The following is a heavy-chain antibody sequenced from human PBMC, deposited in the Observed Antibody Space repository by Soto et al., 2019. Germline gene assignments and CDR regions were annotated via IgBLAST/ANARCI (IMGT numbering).Heavy chain of an antibody. V-gene: IGHV3-43*01. CDR3: AKYFSGYERGIYFFFRLDV. CDR2: ISWDGSTA. J-gene: IGHJ6*02. CDR1: GFTFDDHT. Sequence: EVQLVESGGGVVQPGGSLRLSCAASGFTFDDHTMHWVRQAPGKGLEWVSLISWDGSTAYYTESVEGRFTIPRDNSKNSLYLQMISLRTEDTALYYCAKYFSGYERGIYFFFRLDVWGQGTTVIVSS. D-gene: IGHD5-12*01.